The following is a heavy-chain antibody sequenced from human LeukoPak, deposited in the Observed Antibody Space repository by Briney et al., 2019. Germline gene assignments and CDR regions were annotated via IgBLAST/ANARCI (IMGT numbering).Heavy chain of an antibody. CDR3: ARTGGYYYDSSGYYVLL. CDR2: ISSSSSYI. Sequence: PGGSLRLSCAASGFTFSSYSMNWVRQAPGKGLEWVSSISSSSSYIYYADSVKGRFTISRDNAKNSLYLQMNSLRAEDTAVYYCARTGGYYYDSSGYYVLLWGQGTLVTVSS. V-gene: IGHV3-21*01. J-gene: IGHJ4*02. CDR1: GFTFSSYS. D-gene: IGHD3-22*01.